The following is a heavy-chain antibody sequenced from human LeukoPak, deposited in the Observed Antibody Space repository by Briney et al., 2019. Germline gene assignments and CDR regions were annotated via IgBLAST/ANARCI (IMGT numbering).Heavy chain of an antibody. CDR3: ARMRRTYSSSWYVGYFDY. CDR2: INHSGST. CDR1: GGSFSGYY. Sequence: SETLSLTCAVYGGSFSGYYWSWIRQPPGKGLEWIGEINHSGSTNYNPSLKSRVTITVNTSKNQFSLKLSSVTAADTAVYYCARMRRTYSSSWYVGYFDYWGQGTLVTVSS. V-gene: IGHV4-34*01. D-gene: IGHD6-13*01. J-gene: IGHJ4*02.